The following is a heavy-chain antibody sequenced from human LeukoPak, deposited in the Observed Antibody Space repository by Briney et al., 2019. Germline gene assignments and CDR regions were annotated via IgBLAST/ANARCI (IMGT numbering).Heavy chain of an antibody. CDR1: GYTFTSYG. CDR3: ARGRRCRYSYGNFDY. V-gene: IGHV1-8*03. Sequence: ASVKVSCKASGYTFTSYGISRVRQAPGQGLEWMGWMNPNSGNTGYAQKFQGRVTITRNTSISTAYMELSSLRSEDTAVYYCARGRRCRYSYGNFDYWGQGTLVTVSS. J-gene: IGHJ4*02. D-gene: IGHD5-18*01. CDR2: MNPNSGNT.